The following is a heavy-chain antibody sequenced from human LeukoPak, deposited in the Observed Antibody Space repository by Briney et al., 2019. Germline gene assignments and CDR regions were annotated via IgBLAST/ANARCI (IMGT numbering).Heavy chain of an antibody. J-gene: IGHJ4*02. D-gene: IGHD4-17*01. CDR2: ISSSSSYI. CDR1: GFTCSSYS. V-gene: IGHV3-21*01. Sequence: PGGSLRLSCAASGFTCSSYSMKWVRQAPGKGLEWVSSISSSSSYIYYADSVKGRFTISRDNAKNSLYLQMNSLRAEDTAVYYCARGRYGDYYFDYWGQGTLVTVSS. CDR3: ARGRYGDYYFDY.